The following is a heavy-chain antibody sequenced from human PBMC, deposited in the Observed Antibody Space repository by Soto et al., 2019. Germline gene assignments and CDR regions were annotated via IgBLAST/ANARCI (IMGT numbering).Heavy chain of an antibody. CDR1: GFTFSDYA. D-gene: IGHD2-2*01. V-gene: IGHV3-30*03. J-gene: IGHJ5*02. CDR3: ARSDCNSTSCYVVWFDP. Sequence: GGSLRLSCAASGFTFSDYAIHWVRQAPGKGLEWVAVVSHDGRNTHYADSVKGRFTISRDSSKNTVSLEMISLRAEDTAVYYCARSDCNSTSCYVVWFDPWGQGTLVTVSS. CDR2: VSHDGRNT.